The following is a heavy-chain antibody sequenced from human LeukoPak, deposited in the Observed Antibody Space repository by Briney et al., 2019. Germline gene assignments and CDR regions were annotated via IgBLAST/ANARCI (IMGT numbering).Heavy chain of an antibody. CDR3: ASTTTVTTAAYGFDY. V-gene: IGHV1-18*01. J-gene: IGHJ4*02. Sequence: ASVKVSCKASGYTFNRYGISWVRQAPGQGLEWMGWISTYKGNTSYAQKLQGRVTMTTDTSTSTAYMELRSLRSDDTAVYYCASTTTVTTAAYGFDYWGQGTLVTVSS. D-gene: IGHD4-17*01. CDR2: ISTYKGNT. CDR1: GYTFNRYG.